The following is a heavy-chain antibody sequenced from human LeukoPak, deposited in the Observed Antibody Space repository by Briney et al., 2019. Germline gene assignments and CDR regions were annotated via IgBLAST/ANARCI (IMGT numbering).Heavy chain of an antibody. J-gene: IGHJ3*02. D-gene: IGHD2-15*01. Sequence: SETLSLTCTVSGGSISSYYWSWIRQPPGKGLEWLGYIYYSGSTNYNPSLKSRVTISVDTSKNQFSLKLSSVTAADTAVYYCARHWAYCSGGSCYSGAFDIWGQGTMDTVSS. CDR3: ARHWAYCSGGSCYSGAFDI. CDR2: IYYSGST. V-gene: IGHV4-59*08. CDR1: GGSISSYY.